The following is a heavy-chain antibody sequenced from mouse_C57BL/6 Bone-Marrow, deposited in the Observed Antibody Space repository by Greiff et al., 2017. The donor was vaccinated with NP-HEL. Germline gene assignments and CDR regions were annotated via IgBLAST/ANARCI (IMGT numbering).Heavy chain of an antibody. CDR2: IDPEDGET. D-gene: IGHD1-1*01. CDR1: GFNIKDYY. J-gene: IGHJ4*01. Sequence: VQLKQSGAELVKPGASVKLSCTASGFNIKDYYMHWVKQRTEQGLEWIGRIDPEDGETKYAPKFQGKATITADTSSNTDYLQLSSLTSEDTAVYYYDGDCGSFYYYAMDYWGQGTAGTVSA. CDR3: DGDCGSFYYYAMDY. V-gene: IGHV14-2*01.